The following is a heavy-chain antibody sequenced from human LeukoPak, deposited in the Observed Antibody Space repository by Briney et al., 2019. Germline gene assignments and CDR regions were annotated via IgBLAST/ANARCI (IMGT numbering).Heavy chain of an antibody. CDR1: GGSISSSSYY. CDR2: IYYSGST. Sequence: SETLSLTCTVSGGSISSSSYYWGWIRQPPGKGLEWIGSIYYSGSTYYNPSLKSRVTISVDTSKNQFSLKLSSGTAADTAVYYCARVVGITRIDYWGQGTLVTVSS. J-gene: IGHJ4*02. CDR3: ARVVGITRIDY. V-gene: IGHV4-39*07. D-gene: IGHD3-10*01.